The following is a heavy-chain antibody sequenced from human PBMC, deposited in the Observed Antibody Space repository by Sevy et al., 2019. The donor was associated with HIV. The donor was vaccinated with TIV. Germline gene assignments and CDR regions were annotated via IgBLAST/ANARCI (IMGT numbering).Heavy chain of an antibody. CDR3: ASFGGEWLAIPPDAYYYYYGMDV. CDR1: GFTFSSYS. CDR2: ISSSSSYI. Sequence: GGSLRLSCAASGFTFSSYSMNWVRQAPGKGLEWVSSISSSSSYIYYGDSVKGRYTISRDNAKNSLYLQMNSLRAEDTDVYYCASFGGEWLAIPPDAYYYYYGMDVWGQGTTVTVSS. D-gene: IGHD6-19*01. V-gene: IGHV3-21*04. J-gene: IGHJ6*02.